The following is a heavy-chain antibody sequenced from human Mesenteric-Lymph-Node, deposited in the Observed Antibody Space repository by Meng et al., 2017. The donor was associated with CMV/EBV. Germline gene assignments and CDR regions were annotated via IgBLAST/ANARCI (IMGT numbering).Heavy chain of an antibody. D-gene: IGHD7-27*01. Sequence: GGSLRLSCAASGFTFDDYTMHWVRQAPGKGLEWVSLISWDGGSTYYADSVKGRFTISRDNSKNSLYLQMNSLRTEDTALYYCAKDIKLGMVWNYYGMDVWGQGTTVTVSS. CDR3: AKDIKLGMVWNYYGMDV. V-gene: IGHV3-43*01. J-gene: IGHJ6*02. CDR2: ISWDGGST. CDR1: GFTFDDYT.